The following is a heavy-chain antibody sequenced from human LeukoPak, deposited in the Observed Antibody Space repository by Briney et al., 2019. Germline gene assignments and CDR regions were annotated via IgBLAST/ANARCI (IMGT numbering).Heavy chain of an antibody. Sequence: SETLSLTCTVSGGSISSYYWSWIRQPPGKGLEWIGYIYYSGSTNYNPSLKSRVTISVDTSKNQFSLKLSSVTAADTAVYYCASTSITMVRGQLDYWGQGTLVTVSS. J-gene: IGHJ4*02. V-gene: IGHV4-59*08. D-gene: IGHD3-10*01. CDR2: IYYSGST. CDR1: GGSISSYY. CDR3: ASTSITMVRGQLDY.